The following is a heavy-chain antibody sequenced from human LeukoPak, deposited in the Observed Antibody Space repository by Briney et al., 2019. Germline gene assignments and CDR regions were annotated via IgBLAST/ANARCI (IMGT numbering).Heavy chain of an antibody. J-gene: IGHJ4*02. D-gene: IGHD6-19*01. Sequence: PGGSLRLSCAASGFTFDEYGMTWVRQGPGKGLEWVSGISWNGGSTGYADSVKGRFTISRDNSNNTVYLQTNSLRAEDTAVYYCAKWGRIGAVARVDYWGQGTLVTVSS. CDR3: AKWGRIGAVARVDY. CDR1: GFTFDEYG. CDR2: ISWNGGST. V-gene: IGHV3-20*04.